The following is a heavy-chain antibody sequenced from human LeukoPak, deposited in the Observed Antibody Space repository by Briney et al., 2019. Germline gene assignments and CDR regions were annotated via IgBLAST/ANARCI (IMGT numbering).Heavy chain of an antibody. J-gene: IGHJ5*02. V-gene: IGHV1-69*05. D-gene: IGHD4-11*01. CDR3: ARGRLTVTTSGFDP. Sequence: GASVKVSCKASGGTFSSYVIRWLRQAPGQGLEWMGRIIPIFGTANYAQKFQGRVTITTDESTSTAYMELSSLRSEDTAVYYCARGRLTVTTSGFDPWGQGTLVTVSS. CDR2: IIPIFGTA. CDR1: GGTFSSYV.